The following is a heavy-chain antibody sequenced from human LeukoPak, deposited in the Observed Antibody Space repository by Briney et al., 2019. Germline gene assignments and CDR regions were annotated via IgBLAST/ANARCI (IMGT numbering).Heavy chain of an antibody. Sequence: AGGSLRLSCAASGFTFSNYGIHWVRQAPGKGVEWVTFIQTDGNTKYYADSVRGRFTISRDNSKNTVSLQMNSLRAEDTAVYYCAREESSLVLGGLAYWAQGTLVTVSS. D-gene: IGHD6-13*01. CDR1: GFTFSNYG. V-gene: IGHV3-30*02. J-gene: IGHJ4*02. CDR3: AREESSLVLGGLAY. CDR2: IQTDGNTK.